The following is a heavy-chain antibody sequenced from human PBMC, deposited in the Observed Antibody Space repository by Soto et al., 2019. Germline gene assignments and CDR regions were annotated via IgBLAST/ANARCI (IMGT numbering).Heavy chain of an antibody. J-gene: IGHJ6*02. Sequence: SETLSLTCTVSGGSISSSSYYWGWIRQPPGKGLEWIGSIYYSGSTYYNPSLKSRVTISVDTSKNQFSLKLSSVTAADTAVYYCARRPSRGAMVYYYYYYGMDVWGQGTTVTVSS. CDR1: GGSISSSSYY. CDR3: ARRPSRGAMVYYYYYYGMDV. V-gene: IGHV4-39*01. D-gene: IGHD5-18*01. CDR2: IYYSGST.